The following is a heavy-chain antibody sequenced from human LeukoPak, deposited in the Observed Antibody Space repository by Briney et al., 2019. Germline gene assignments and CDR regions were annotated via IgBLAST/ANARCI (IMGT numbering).Heavy chain of an antibody. V-gene: IGHV4-31*03. Sequence: SETLSLTCTVSGGSISSDDYYWSWIRQHPGKGLEWIGYIYHSGKPYYNPSLKSRIITSIDTSENQFCLKLSSVTAADTAVYYCARERTSAGSNYFDYWGQGTLVTVS. CDR1: GGSISSDDYY. D-gene: IGHD6-13*01. CDR2: IYHSGKP. CDR3: ARERTSAGSNYFDY. J-gene: IGHJ4*02.